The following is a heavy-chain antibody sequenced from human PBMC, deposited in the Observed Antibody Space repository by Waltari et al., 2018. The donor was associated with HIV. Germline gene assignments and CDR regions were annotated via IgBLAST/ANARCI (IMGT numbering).Heavy chain of an antibody. V-gene: IGHV3-49*03. CDR3: TRGRVLRFLEWSDPLGMDV. Sequence: EVQLVESGGGLVQPGRSLRLSCTASGFTFGDYAMSCFRQAPGKGLEWVGFIRSKAYGGTTEYAASVKGRFTISRDDSKSIAYLQMNSLKTEDTAVYYCTRGRVLRFLEWSDPLGMDVWGQGTTVTVSS. J-gene: IGHJ6*02. CDR1: GFTFGDYA. CDR2: IRSKAYGGTT. D-gene: IGHD3-3*01.